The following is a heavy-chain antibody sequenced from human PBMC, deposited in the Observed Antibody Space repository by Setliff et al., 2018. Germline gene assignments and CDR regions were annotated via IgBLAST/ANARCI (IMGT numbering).Heavy chain of an antibody. CDR1: GGTFSDYH. J-gene: IGHJ4*02. V-gene: IGHV4-34*01. CDR2: INHSGST. D-gene: IGHD3-22*01. Sequence: SETLSLTCAAYGGTFSDYHWTWIRQSPEKGLEWIGEINHSGSTNYNPSLKSRVTISVDTSKNQFSLKLSSVTAADTAVYYCARGARYYYDSSGYYYPRRNFDYWGQGTLVTVSS. CDR3: ARGARYYYDSSGYYYPRRNFDY.